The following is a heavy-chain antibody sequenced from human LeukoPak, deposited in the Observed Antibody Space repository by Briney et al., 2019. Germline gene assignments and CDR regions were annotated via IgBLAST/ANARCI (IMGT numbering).Heavy chain of an antibody. CDR3: ARDGLYTSGYSYFDY. D-gene: IGHD5-18*01. Sequence: SETLSLTCTVSGASITSYHWSWLRQSAGKGLEWIGRIYISGSTNYNPSLKSRVTMSIDTSKNQFSLRVSSVTAADTAVYYCARDGLYTSGYSYFDYWGQGTLVSVSS. CDR2: IYISGST. V-gene: IGHV4-4*07. J-gene: IGHJ4*02. CDR1: GASITSYH.